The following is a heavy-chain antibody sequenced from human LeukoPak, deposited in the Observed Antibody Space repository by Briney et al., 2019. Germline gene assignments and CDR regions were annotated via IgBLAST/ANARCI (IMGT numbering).Heavy chain of an antibody. D-gene: IGHD5-24*01. Sequence: GGSLRLSCAASGFTFNSYWMSWVRQAPGKGLEWVANIKQDGSEKYYVDSVKGRFTISRDNAKNSLYLQISSLRAEDTAMYYCAREERDGYNYYWYFDLWGRGTLVTVSS. J-gene: IGHJ2*01. CDR1: GFTFNSYW. CDR2: IKQDGSEK. V-gene: IGHV3-7*01. CDR3: AREERDGYNYYWYFDL.